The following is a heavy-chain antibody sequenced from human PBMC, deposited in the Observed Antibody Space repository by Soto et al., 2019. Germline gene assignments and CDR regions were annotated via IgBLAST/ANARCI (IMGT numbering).Heavy chain of an antibody. CDR3: VSDPDGDLDFDY. D-gene: IGHD4-17*01. Sequence: EVQLVESGGELVQPGGSLRLSCAASGFNFPTYAMNWVRQAPGKGLEWLSFIHMTHNVIFYADSVRGRFTISRDNXXXXXXXXXXXLRVEDTXXXXCVSDPDGDLDFDYWGQGTLVTVSS. CDR2: IHMTHNVI. J-gene: IGHJ4*02. CDR1: GFNFPTYA. V-gene: IGHV3-48*01.